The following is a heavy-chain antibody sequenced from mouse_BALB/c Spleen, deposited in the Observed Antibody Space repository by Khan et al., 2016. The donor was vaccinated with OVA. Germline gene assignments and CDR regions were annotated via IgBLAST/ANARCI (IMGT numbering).Heavy chain of an antibody. CDR1: GYTFTNFG. CDR3: ARPPVGSDTLVN. V-gene: IGHV9-3-1*01. J-gene: IGHJ4*01. Sequence: QIQLVQSGPELKKPGETVKISCKASGYTFTNFGMNWVKQSPGKGLKWMGWINTYTGEPTYDDDFKGRFAISLDNSASTAYLQINSLTTEDTANFFCARPPVGSDTLVNWGQGTSVTVSA. CDR2: INTYTGEP.